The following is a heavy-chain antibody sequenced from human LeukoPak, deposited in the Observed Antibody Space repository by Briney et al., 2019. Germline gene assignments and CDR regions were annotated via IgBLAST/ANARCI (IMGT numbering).Heavy chain of an antibody. Sequence: PSETLSLTCTVSGGSISSYYWSWIRQPPGKGLEWIGYIYYSGSTIYNPSLKSRVTISVDTSKNQFSLKLSSVTAADTAVYYCARALDRNWFDPWGQGTLVTVSS. CDR1: GGSISSYY. CDR2: IYYSGST. CDR3: ARALDRNWFDP. J-gene: IGHJ5*02. V-gene: IGHV4-59*01.